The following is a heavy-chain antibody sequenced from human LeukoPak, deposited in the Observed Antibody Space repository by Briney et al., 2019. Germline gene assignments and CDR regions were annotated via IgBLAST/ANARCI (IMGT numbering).Heavy chain of an antibody. Sequence: PSETLSLTCTVSGVSISSYYWNWMRQSPGKGLEWIGYGHYSGTTNYNPSLKSRVTISVDTSKNQFSLKLNSVSAADTAVYYCAREHMMGTAAHYFNYWGQGSLVTVSS. CDR1: GVSISSYY. J-gene: IGHJ4*02. D-gene: IGHD6-13*01. CDR2: GHYSGTT. CDR3: AREHMMGTAAHYFNY. V-gene: IGHV4-59*01.